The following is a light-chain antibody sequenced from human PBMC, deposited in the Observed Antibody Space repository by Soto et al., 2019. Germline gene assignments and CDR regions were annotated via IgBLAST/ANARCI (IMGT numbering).Light chain of an antibody. Sequence: SPGTLSLSPGERATLSCRASQSVSSNFLVWYQQKPGQAPSLLIYAASSIATGIPDMFIVSVSVTDFTLTINRLEPEDFGVYYCQQYGGSPPITFGQGTRLEIK. J-gene: IGKJ5*01. CDR1: QSVSSNF. CDR2: AAS. V-gene: IGKV3-20*01. CDR3: QQYGGSPPIT.